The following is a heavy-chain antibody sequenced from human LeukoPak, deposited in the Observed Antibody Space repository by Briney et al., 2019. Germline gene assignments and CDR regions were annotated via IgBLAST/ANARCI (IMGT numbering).Heavy chain of an antibody. V-gene: IGHV1-3*01. J-gene: IGHJ1*01. Sequence: GASVKVSCKASGYTFTSYVLHWVRQAPGQRLEWMGWINAGNGNTKYLEKFQGRVTITRDTSATTAYMELSSLRSEDTAVYYCAREGIAALGEHWGRGTLVTVSS. CDR1: GYTFTSYV. D-gene: IGHD6-13*01. CDR2: INAGNGNT. CDR3: AREGIAALGEH.